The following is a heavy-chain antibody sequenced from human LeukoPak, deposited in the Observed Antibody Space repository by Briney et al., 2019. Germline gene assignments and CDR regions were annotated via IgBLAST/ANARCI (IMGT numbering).Heavy chain of an antibody. CDR2: INGRGDNT. CDR1: GFTFSSYA. Sequence: GGSLRLSCAASGFTFSSYAMNWVRQAPGKGLEWVSDINGRGDNTYYADSVKGRFTISRDNSKSTLFLQMNSLRAEDTAIYYCAKDRVSPGFNLFDSWGQGTLVTVSS. CDR3: AKDRVSPGFNLFDS. J-gene: IGHJ5*01. D-gene: IGHD2/OR15-2a*01. V-gene: IGHV3-23*01.